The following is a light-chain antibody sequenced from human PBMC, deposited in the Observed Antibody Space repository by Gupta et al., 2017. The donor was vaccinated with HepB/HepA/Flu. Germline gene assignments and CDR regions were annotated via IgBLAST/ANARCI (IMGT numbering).Light chain of an antibody. V-gene: IGKV1-16*02. CDR2: DAS. CDR1: QVISNY. CDR3: QQYNSSPIT. Sequence: DIQMTQSPSSLSASIGDRVTISCRASQVISNYLAWFQQKPGKAPKSLIYDASRVQTGVPSNFSGSGSGTDFTLTISILPPEDFATYYCQQYNSSPITFGRGTKVDIK. J-gene: IGKJ4*01.